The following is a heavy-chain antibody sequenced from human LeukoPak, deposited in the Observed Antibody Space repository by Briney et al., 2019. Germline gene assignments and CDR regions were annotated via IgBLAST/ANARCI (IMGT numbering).Heavy chain of an antibody. CDR3: ARVRRYSYGFRAFDI. V-gene: IGHV4-34*01. J-gene: IGHJ3*02. Sequence: SETLSLTCAVYGGSFSGYYWSWIRQPPGKGLEWIWEINHSGSTNYNPSLKSRVTISVDTSKNQFSLKLSSVTAADTAVYYCARVRRYSYGFRAFDIWGQGTMVTVSS. CDR2: INHSGST. D-gene: IGHD5-18*01. CDR1: GGSFSGYY.